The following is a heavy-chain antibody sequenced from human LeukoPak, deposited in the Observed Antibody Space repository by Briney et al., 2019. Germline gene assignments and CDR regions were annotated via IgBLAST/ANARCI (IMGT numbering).Heavy chain of an antibody. CDR2: ISSSGTYI. CDR3: VKDHPVFDF. V-gene: IGHV3-21*01. J-gene: IGHJ4*02. CDR1: TFTFSSYN. Sequence: GGSLRLSCAASTFTFSSYNMNWVRQAPGKGLEWVSSISSSGTYIYYRDSVKGRFTISRDNAENSLYLEMNSLRVEDTAVYYCVKDHPVFDFWGQGTLVTVSS.